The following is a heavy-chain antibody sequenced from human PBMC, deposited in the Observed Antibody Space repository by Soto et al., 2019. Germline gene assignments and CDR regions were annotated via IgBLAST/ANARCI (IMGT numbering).Heavy chain of an antibody. CDR3: TKRRNVLRFLEWSSGMEV. CDR1: GFTFSNYG. CDR2: ISDDGSNK. J-gene: IGHJ6*02. D-gene: IGHD3-3*01. V-gene: IGHV3-30*18. Sequence: GGSLRLSCAASGFTFSNYGMHWVRQAPGKGLGWVAFISDDGSNKYYADSMKGRFTMSRDNSKSTLYLQMNSLRVEDTAVYYCTKRRNVLRFLEWSSGMEVWGQGTTVTVSS.